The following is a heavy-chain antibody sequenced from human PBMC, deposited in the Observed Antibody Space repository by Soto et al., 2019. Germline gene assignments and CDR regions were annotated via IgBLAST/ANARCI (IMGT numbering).Heavy chain of an antibody. Sequence: ESQNISCKGSGYSCTSYWSSWVRQIPGKGLEWMGRIDPSDSYTNYSPSFQGHVTISADKSISTAYLQWSSLKASDTAMYYCARRSSSSYYYGMDVWGQGTTVTVSS. V-gene: IGHV5-10-1*01. CDR2: IDPSDSYT. J-gene: IGHJ6*02. CDR1: GYSCTSYW. D-gene: IGHD6-6*01. CDR3: ARRSSSSYYYGMDV.